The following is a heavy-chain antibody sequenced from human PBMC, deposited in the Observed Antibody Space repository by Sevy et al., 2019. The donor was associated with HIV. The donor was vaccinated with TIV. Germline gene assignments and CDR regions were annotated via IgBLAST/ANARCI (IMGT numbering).Heavy chain of an antibody. J-gene: IGHJ4*02. CDR2: ISYNGEDE. CDR1: TFTFSHYA. D-gene: IGHD3-16*01. CDR3: ARDWGTPPTAILYHFDF. Sequence: RLSCVASTFTFSHYAMHWVRQAPGKGLQGVASISYNGEDENYADSVAGRLTISRDNPKNTLFLQMSSLRPEDTALYYCARDWGTPPTAILYHFDFWGQGIPVTVSS. V-gene: IGHV3-30*04.